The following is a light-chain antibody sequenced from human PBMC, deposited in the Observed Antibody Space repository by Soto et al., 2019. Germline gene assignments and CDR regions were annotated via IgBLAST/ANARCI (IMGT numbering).Light chain of an antibody. V-gene: IGKV3-20*01. Sequence: EIVLTQSPGTLSLSPGERATLSCRASQPISSHNYLAWYQQKPGQAPRVLISGASRRATGISDRFSGSGSGTDFTLTISRLEPEYFAVYYCQQYDNSPLTFGGGTKVEIK. CDR3: QQYDNSPLT. J-gene: IGKJ4*01. CDR2: GAS. CDR1: QPISSHNY.